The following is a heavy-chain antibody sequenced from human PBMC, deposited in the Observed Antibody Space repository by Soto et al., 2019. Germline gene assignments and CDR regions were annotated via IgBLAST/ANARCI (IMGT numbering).Heavy chain of an antibody. Sequence: PGGSLRLSCAASGFTFSSDGMSWVRQAQGKGMEWVSGISGSGDSTYYAHSVKGRFTISIDNSKNTLFLQMNSLGAEDTALYYCAKTVPGTKYWGQGTLVTVSS. V-gene: IGHV3-23*01. CDR2: ISGSGDST. CDR3: AKTVPGTKY. D-gene: IGHD6-19*01. CDR1: GFTFSSDG. J-gene: IGHJ4*02.